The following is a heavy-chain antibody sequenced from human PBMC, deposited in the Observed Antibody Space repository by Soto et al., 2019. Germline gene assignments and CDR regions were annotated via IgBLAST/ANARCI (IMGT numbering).Heavy chain of an antibody. CDR2: IKKDGSEK. CDR3: ARRAAVVGLGY. J-gene: IGHJ4*02. CDR1: EFSFSDYW. Sequence: EVQLVESGGGFVQPGGSLRLSCSASEFSFSDYWMTWVRQAPGKGLEWVASIKKDGSEKSYVDSVKGRFTISRDNAKKSLDVHRGSRRDGDTAVDCGARRAAVVGLGYWGEGALVTVSS. V-gene: IGHV3-7*01. D-gene: IGHD6-13*01.